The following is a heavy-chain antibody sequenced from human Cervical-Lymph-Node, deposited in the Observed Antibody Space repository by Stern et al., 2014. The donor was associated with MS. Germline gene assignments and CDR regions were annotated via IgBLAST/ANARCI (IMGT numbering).Heavy chain of an antibody. CDR1: GFTFSSYS. J-gene: IGHJ4*02. Sequence: VQLVQSGGGLVKPGGSLRLSCAASGFTFSSYSMNWVRQAPGQGLEWVASISSGGSYIYYAHSLTGRFTLSRDNAKKSLYLQMNSLRAEDTAVYYCARGRGGNYRYYFDYWSQGTLVTVSS. V-gene: IGHV3-21*01. D-gene: IGHD4-23*01. CDR2: ISSGGSYI. CDR3: ARGRGGNYRYYFDY.